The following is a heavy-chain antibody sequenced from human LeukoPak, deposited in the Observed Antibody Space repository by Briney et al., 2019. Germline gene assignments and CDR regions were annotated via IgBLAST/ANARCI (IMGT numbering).Heavy chain of an antibody. CDR2: VNESGGT. J-gene: IGHJ5*02. D-gene: IGHD1-26*01. CDR3: ARGQGATVPQVGKNWFDP. Sequence: SETLSLTCAVYIDSFSNYHWNWIRQTPAKGMEWIGEVNESGGTNIRPSLRSRVILSVDTSKNQFSLKLISVTVADTAIYYCARGQGATVPQVGKNWFDPWGQGTRVTVSS. V-gene: IGHV4-34*01. CDR1: IDSFSNYH.